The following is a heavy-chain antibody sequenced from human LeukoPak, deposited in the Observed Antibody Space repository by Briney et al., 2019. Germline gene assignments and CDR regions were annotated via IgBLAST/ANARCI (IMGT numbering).Heavy chain of an antibody. CDR1: GGSIRSSYYY. J-gene: IGHJ4*02. D-gene: IGHD6-6*01. CDR2: IYSSGTT. Sequence: SETLSLTCTVSGGSIRSSYYYWGWIRQPPGKGLEWIGYIYSSGTTRYNPSLKSRVTISVDTSKNHFSLNLSSMTAADTAVYYCARDNPVPVWGQGALVTVSS. V-gene: IGHV4-61*03. CDR3: ARDNPVPV.